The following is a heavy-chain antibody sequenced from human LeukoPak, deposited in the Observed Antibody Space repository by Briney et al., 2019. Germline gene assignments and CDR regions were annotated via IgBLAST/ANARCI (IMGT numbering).Heavy chain of an antibody. CDR3: ARHLRGYSYGPFDS. CDR1: GGSISSDY. J-gene: IGHJ4*02. Sequence: ASETLSLTCTVSGGSISSDYWSWIRQPPGKGLEWLGYVYYSGSTNYNPSLKSRVTISLDTSKNQFSLKLSSVTAADTAVYYCARHLRGYSYGPFDSWGQGILVTVSS. CDR2: VYYSGST. D-gene: IGHD5-18*01. V-gene: IGHV4-59*08.